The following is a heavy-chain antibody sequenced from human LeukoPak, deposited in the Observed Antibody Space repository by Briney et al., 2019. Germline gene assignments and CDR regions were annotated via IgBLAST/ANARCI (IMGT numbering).Heavy chain of an antibody. CDR2: ITSGSSYM. Sequence: GGSLRLSCAASGFSFNTYNMNWVRQAPGKGLEWVSSITSGSSYMYYGDSLKGRFTISRDNAKNSLYLQMKSLRAEDTAVYFCARGNSYTSDLDYWGQGTLVTVSS. V-gene: IGHV3-21*01. CDR3: ARGNSYTSDLDY. CDR1: GFSFNTYN. D-gene: IGHD3-16*01. J-gene: IGHJ4*02.